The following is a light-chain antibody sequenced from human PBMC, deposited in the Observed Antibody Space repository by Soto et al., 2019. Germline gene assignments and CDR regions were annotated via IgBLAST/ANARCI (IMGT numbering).Light chain of an antibody. CDR2: AVS. V-gene: IGKV1-12*01. CDR1: QDVKSW. Sequence: DIQLTQSPSSVSASVGDRVTITCRASQDVKSWLVWYQQKPGRPPKLLVYAVSTLEDGVPSRFSGGGSGTDFTLTINSLQPEDVATYFCQQGNGLPLTFGGGTRVEI. CDR3: QQGNGLPLT. J-gene: IGKJ4*01.